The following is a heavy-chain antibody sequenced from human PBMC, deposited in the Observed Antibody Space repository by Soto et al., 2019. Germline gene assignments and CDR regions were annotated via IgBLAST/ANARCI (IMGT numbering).Heavy chain of an antibody. Sequence: SETLSLTCAVYGGSFRGYYWTWIRQSPGKGLEWIGEINYSGSTNYNPSLKSRVTISVDTSKNQFSLKLSSVTAADTAVYYCARVPDRWGQGTLVTVSS. CDR3: ARVPDR. CDR2: INYSGST. V-gene: IGHV4-34*01. J-gene: IGHJ5*02. CDR1: GGSFRGYY. D-gene: IGHD2-2*01.